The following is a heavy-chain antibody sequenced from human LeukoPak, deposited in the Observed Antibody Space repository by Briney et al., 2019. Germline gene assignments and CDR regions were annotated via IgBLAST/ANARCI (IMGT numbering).Heavy chain of an antibody. CDR3: ASRVEGAVRSGHYYYYMDV. CDR1: GGTFSSYA. J-gene: IGHJ6*03. CDR2: IIPIFGTA. Sequence: GSSVKVSCKASGGTFSSYAISWVRQAHGQGLEWMGGIIPIFGTANYAQKFQGRVTITTDESTSTAYMELSSLRSEDTAVYYCASRVEGAVRSGHYYYYMDVWGKGTTVTVSS. D-gene: IGHD1-1*01. V-gene: IGHV1-69*05.